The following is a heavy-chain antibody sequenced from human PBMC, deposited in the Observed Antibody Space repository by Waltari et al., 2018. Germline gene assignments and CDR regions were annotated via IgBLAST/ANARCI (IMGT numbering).Heavy chain of an antibody. Sequence: QLQLQESGPGLVKPSETLSLTCTVSGGSISISTYYRGWIRQPPGKGLGWIGKVYSRGSNYYHPSLKSRVTVSVDTSKNQFSLKLSSVTAADTAVYYCARIITSTKGYYFDYWGQGTLVTVSS. V-gene: IGHV4-39*01. CDR2: VYSRGSN. CDR3: ARIITSTKGYYFDY. D-gene: IGHD3-10*01. J-gene: IGHJ4*02. CDR1: GGSISISTYY.